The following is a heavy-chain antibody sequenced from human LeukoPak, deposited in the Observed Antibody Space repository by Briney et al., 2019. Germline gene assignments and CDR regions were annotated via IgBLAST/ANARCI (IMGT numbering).Heavy chain of an antibody. Sequence: EASVKVSCKASGYTFTSYGISWVRQAPGQGLEWMGWISAYNGNTNYAQKLQGRVTMTTDTSTSTAYMELRSLRSDATAVYYCARQASYCSGGSCYGWFDPWGQGTLVTVSS. CDR1: GYTFTSYG. CDR3: ARQASYCSGGSCYGWFDP. D-gene: IGHD2-15*01. J-gene: IGHJ5*02. CDR2: ISAYNGNT. V-gene: IGHV1-18*01.